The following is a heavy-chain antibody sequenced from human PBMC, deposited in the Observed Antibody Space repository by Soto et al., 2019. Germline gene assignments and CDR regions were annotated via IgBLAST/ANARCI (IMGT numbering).Heavy chain of an antibody. D-gene: IGHD2-2*01. CDR3: ARDQGYCSSTSCYPPYYGMDV. CDR2: IYYSGST. Sequence: PSETLSLTCTVSGGSISSYYWSWIRQPPGKGLEWIGYIYYSGSTNYNPSLKSRVTISVDTSKNQFSLKLSSATAADTAVYYCARDQGYCSSTSCYPPYYGMDVWGQGTTVTVSS. J-gene: IGHJ6*02. CDR1: GGSISSYY. V-gene: IGHV4-59*01.